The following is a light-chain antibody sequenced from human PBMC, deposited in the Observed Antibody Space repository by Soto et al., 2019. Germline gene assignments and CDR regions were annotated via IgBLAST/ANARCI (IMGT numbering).Light chain of an antibody. J-gene: IGKJ5*01. CDR3: QQYGSSVIT. CDR1: QSVSSSY. Sequence: EIVLTQSPGTLSWSTGERATLSCRASQSVSSSYLAWYQQKPGQAPRLLIYGASSRATGIPDRFSGSGSGTDFTLTISRLEPEDFAVYYCQQYGSSVITFGQGTRLEF. CDR2: GAS. V-gene: IGKV3-20*01.